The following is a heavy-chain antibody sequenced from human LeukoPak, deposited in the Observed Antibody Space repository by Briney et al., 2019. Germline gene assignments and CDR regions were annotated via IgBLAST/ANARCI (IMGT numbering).Heavy chain of an antibody. V-gene: IGHV3-30*04. CDR1: GFTFSSYA. J-gene: IGHJ3*02. CDR2: ILKDGNSQ. CDR3: AGESFDI. Sequence: GGSLRLSCAASGFTFSSYALDWVRQAPGKGLEWVAVILKDGNSQNYADSVKGRFTISRDNSKNTLYLQMNSLRPEDTAVYYCAGESFDIWGQGTTVTVSS.